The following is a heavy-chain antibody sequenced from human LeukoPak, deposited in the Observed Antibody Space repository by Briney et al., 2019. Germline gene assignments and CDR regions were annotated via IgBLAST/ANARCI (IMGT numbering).Heavy chain of an antibody. V-gene: IGHV3-23*01. CDR2: VRGSGDST. CDR1: GFSFSSYA. D-gene: IGHD3-22*01. Sequence: GGSLRLSCAASGFSFSSYAMSWVRQAPGKGLEWVSTVRGSGDSTYYADSVKGRFIISRDNSKNTLYLQMNSLRAEDTAVYYCAKDGSVMVNPTYYFDHWGQGDLVTVSS. CDR3: AKDGSVMVNPTYYFDH. J-gene: IGHJ1*01.